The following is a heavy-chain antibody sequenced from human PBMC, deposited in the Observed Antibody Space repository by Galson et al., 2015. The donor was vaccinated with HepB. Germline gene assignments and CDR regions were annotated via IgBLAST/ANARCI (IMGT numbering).Heavy chain of an antibody. CDR3: ARHKEGGQGLAGENYYYGMDV. CDR2: IYYSGST. J-gene: IGHJ6*02. Sequence: SETLSLTCTVSGGSISSSNYYWGWIRQPPGKGLEWIGSIYYSGSTYYNPSLRSRVSISVDTSKKQFSLKLRSVTAADTAVYYCARHKEGGQGLAGENYYYGMDVWGQGTTVTVSS. V-gene: IGHV4-39*01. CDR1: GGSISSSNYY. D-gene: IGHD6-19*01.